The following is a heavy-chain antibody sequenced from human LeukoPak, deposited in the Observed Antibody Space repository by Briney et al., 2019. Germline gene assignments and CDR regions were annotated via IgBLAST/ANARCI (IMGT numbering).Heavy chain of an antibody. CDR1: GFTFSSYG. V-gene: IGHV3-30*18. J-gene: IGHJ4*02. CDR2: ISYDGSNK. D-gene: IGHD5-24*01. CDR3: AKARNQFFDY. Sequence: GGSLRLSCAASGFTFSSYGMHWVRQAPGKGLEWVAVISYDGSNKYYADSVKGRFTISRDNSKNTLYLQMNSLRAEDTAVYYCAKARNQFFDYWGQGTLVTVSS.